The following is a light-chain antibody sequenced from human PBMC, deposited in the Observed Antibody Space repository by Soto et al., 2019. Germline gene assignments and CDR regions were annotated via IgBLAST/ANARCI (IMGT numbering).Light chain of an antibody. V-gene: IGKV3-15*01. CDR2: GAS. CDR3: QQYKDWPLT. J-gene: IGKJ4*01. CDR1: QSVSTN. Sequence: EIVMTQSPATLSVSPGERATLSCRASQSVSTNLAWYQQKPGQGPRLLIFGASTRATGFPARFSGSGSGTEFTLTISSLQSEDFAVYYCQQYKDWPLTFGGGTKVDIK.